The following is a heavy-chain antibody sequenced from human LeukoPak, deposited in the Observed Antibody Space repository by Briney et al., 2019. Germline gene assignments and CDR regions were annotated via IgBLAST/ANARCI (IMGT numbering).Heavy chain of an antibody. CDR2: ISWNSGSI. CDR1: GFTFDDYA. J-gene: IGHJ4*02. CDR3: AKDIGGYVWGSYRVGYFDY. Sequence: PGRSLRLSCAASGFTFDDYAMHWVRQAPGKGLEWVSGISWNSGSIGYADSVKGRFTISRDNAKNSLYLQMNSLRAEDTALYYCAKDIGGYVWGSYRVGYFDYWGQGTLVTVSS. V-gene: IGHV3-9*01. D-gene: IGHD3-16*02.